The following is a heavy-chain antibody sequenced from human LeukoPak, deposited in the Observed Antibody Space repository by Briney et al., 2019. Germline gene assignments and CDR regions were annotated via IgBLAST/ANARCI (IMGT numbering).Heavy chain of an antibody. CDR3: AYSSGWRYYFDY. V-gene: IGHV1-2*02. CDR1: GYTFTGYY. CDR2: INPNSGGT. J-gene: IGHJ4*02. D-gene: IGHD6-19*01. Sequence: ASVKVSCKAPGYTFTGYYMHWVRQAPGQGLEWMGWINPNSGGTNYAQKFQGRVTMTRDTSISTAYMELSRLRSDDTAVYYCAYSSGWRYYFDYWGQGTLVTVSS.